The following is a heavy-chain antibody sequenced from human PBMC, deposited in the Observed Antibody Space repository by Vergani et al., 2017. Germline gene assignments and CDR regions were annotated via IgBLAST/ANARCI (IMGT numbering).Heavy chain of an antibody. J-gene: IGHJ4*02. V-gene: IGHV4-30-4*01. CDR3: ARLWFGELSSYXFDY. D-gene: IGHD3-10*01. CDR1: GGSISSGDYY. Sequence: QVQLQESGPGLVKPSQTLSLTCTVSGGSISSGDYYWSWIRQPPGKGLEWIGYIYYSGSTYYNPSLKSRVTISVDTSKNQFSLKLSSVTAADTAVYYCARLWFGELSSYXFDYWGQGTLVTVSS. CDR2: IYYSGST.